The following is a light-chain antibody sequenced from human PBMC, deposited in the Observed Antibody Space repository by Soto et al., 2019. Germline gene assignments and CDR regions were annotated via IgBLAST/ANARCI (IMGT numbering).Light chain of an antibody. J-gene: IGKJ4*01. CDR2: LGS. Sequence: DIVMTQSPLSLPVTPGEPASISCRSSQSLLHSNGYNYLDWYLQKPGQSPQLLIYLGSNRASGVPDRFSGSESGTDCTLKISRVEAEDVGVYYCMQALQTPFTFGGGTKVEIK. V-gene: IGKV2-28*01. CDR1: QSLLHSNGYNY. CDR3: MQALQTPFT.